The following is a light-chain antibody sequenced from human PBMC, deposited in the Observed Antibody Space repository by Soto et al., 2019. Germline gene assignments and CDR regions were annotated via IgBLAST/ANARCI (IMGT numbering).Light chain of an antibody. Sequence: DTQLTQSPSFLSASVGDRVTITCRASQGISSYLAWYQQKPGKAPRLLIYAASTLQSGVPSRFSGSGSGTEFTLTISSLQPEDFATFDCQQLNSFPLTFGGGTKVEIK. CDR1: QGISSY. CDR3: QQLNSFPLT. V-gene: IGKV1-9*01. CDR2: AAS. J-gene: IGKJ4*01.